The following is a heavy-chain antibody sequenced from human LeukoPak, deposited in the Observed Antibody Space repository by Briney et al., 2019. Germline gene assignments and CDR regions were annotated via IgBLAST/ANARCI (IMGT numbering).Heavy chain of an antibody. CDR1: GYTFTTYD. CDR2: MNPNSGNT. CDR3: ARIAAPGNRRLNF. V-gene: IGHV1-8*01. D-gene: IGHD6-13*01. Sequence: ASVKVSCKAPGYTFTTYDINWVRQAAGQGLEWMGWMNPNSGNTGNAQKFQGRVTMTRSTSISTAYMELTSLTSEDTAVYFCARIAAPGNRRLNFWGQGTLVTVSS. J-gene: IGHJ4*02.